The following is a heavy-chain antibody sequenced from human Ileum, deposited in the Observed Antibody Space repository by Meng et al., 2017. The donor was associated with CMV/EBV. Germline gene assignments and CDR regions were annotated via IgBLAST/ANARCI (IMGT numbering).Heavy chain of an antibody. CDR3: ARSNFITIFGVASTYYYGMDV. CDR1: GYTFTSYG. Sequence: SCKASGYTFTSYGISWIRQPPGKGLEGSGYIYYSGSTNYNPSLKSRVTISVDTSKNQFSLKLSSVTAADTAVYYCARSNFITIFGVASTYYYGMDVWGQGTTVTVSS. D-gene: IGHD3-3*01. J-gene: IGHJ6*02. V-gene: IGHV4-59*01. CDR2: IYYSGST.